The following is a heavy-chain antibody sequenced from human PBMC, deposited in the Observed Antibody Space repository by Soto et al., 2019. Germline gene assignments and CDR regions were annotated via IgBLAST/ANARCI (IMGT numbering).Heavy chain of an antibody. V-gene: IGHV1-3*01. Sequence: ASVKVSCKASGYTFTSYAMHWVRQAPGQRLEWMGWINAGNGNTKYSQKFQGRVTITRDTSASTAYMELSSLRSEDTAVYYCARDNYRRGFWNSPTDYWGQGTLVTVSS. CDR1: GYTFTSYA. J-gene: IGHJ4*02. CDR3: ARDNYRRGFWNSPTDY. CDR2: INAGNGNT. D-gene: IGHD1-7*01.